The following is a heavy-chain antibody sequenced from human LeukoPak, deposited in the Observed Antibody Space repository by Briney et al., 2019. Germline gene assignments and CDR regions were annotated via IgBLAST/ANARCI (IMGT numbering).Heavy chain of an antibody. J-gene: IGHJ4*02. V-gene: IGHV3-23*01. CDR2: MTSSGATT. Sequence: PGGSLSLSCAASGFTLSTYAMTWVRQAPGKGREWVSSMTSSGATTYYADSVKGLFTISRDISKNTLYLQMNSLTAEESAVYYCAKEFIAGDGHVDCDSWGEGPLVTVS. CDR3: AKEFIAGDGHVDCDS. CDR1: GFTLSTYA. D-gene: IGHD5-24*01.